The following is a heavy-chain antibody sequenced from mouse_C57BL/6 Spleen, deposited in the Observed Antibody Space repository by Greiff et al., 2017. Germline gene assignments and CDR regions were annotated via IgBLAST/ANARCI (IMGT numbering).Heavy chain of an antibody. CDR2: INPGDGDT. CDR3: ARYTDNYPYYAMDY. Sequence: VQLQQSGAELVKPGASVKISCKASGYAFSSYCMTWVKQRPGKGLEWIGQINPGDGDTNYNGKFKGQATLSGDKSSSTAYLQLSSLTSEDSAVYFGARYTDNYPYYAMDYWGQGTSVTVSS. V-gene: IGHV1-80*01. D-gene: IGHD1-3*01. CDR1: GYAFSSYC. J-gene: IGHJ4*01.